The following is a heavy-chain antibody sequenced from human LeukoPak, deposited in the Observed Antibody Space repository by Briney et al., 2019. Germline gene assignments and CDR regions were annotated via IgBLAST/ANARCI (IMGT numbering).Heavy chain of an antibody. CDR1: GFTFSSYS. J-gene: IGHJ4*02. CDR3: ARDNDTLPYYDFWSGYNYYFDY. Sequence: GGSLRLSCAASGFTFSSYSMNWVRQAPGKGLEWVSSISSSSSYIYYADPVKGRFTISRDNAKNSLYLQMNSLRAEDTAVYYCARDNDTLPYYDFWSGYNYYFDYWGQGTLVTVSS. V-gene: IGHV3-21*01. CDR2: ISSSSSYI. D-gene: IGHD3-3*01.